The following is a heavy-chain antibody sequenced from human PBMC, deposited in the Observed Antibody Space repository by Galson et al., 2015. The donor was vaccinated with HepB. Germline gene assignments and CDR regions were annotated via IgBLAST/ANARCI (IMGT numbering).Heavy chain of an antibody. Sequence: SLRLSCAASGFTFSSYAMHWVRQAPGKGLEWVAVISYDGSNKYYADSVKGRFTISRDNSKNTLYLQMNSLRAEDTAVYYCARDRDSSSSSLDYWGQGTLVTVSS. CDR1: GFTFSSYA. V-gene: IGHV3-30-3*01. CDR2: ISYDGSNK. D-gene: IGHD6-6*01. J-gene: IGHJ4*02. CDR3: ARDRDSSSSSLDY.